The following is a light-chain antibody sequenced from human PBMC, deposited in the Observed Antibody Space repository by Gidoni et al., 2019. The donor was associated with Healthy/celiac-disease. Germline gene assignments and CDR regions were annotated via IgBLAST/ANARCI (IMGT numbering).Light chain of an antibody. CDR2: KDS. CDR3: QSADSSGTYVV. CDR1: ALPKQY. Sequence: SYELTQPPPVSVSPGQTARITCSGDALPKQYAYGYQQKPGQAPVLVIYKDSDRPSGIPERFSGSSSGTTVTLTISGVQAEDEAYYYCQSADSSGTYVVFCGGTKLTVL. J-gene: IGLJ2*01. V-gene: IGLV3-25*03.